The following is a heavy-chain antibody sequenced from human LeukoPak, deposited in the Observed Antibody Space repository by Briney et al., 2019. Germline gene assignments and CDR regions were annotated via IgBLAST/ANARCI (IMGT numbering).Heavy chain of an antibody. CDR2: ISGSGGST. J-gene: IGHJ6*02. CDR1: GFSFSTYY. V-gene: IGHV3-23*01. D-gene: IGHD1-1*01. CDR3: AKERGVPYYGMDV. Sequence: GGSLRLSCAASGFSFSTYYVNWVRQAPGKGLEWVSAISGSGGSTYYADSVKGRFTISRDNSKNTLYLQMNSLRAEDTAVYYCAKERGVPYYGMDVWGQGTTVTVSS.